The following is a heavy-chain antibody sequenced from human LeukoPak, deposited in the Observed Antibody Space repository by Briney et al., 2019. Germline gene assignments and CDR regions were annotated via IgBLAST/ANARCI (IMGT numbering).Heavy chain of an antibody. Sequence: PGGPLRLSCAASGFTFSSYWMSWVRQAPGKGPEWVANIKPDVSEKYYVDSVKGRFTISRDNAKNSLYLQMNRLRAEDTAVYYCARDVRNYYDSSGVDYRGQGTLVTVSS. CDR3: ARDVRNYYDSSGVDY. J-gene: IGHJ4*02. CDR1: GFTFSSYW. CDR2: IKPDVSEK. V-gene: IGHV3-7*01. D-gene: IGHD3-22*01.